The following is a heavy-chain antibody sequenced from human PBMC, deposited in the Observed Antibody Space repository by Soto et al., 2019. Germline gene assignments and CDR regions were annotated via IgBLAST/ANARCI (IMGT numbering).Heavy chain of an antibody. CDR1: GFTFSSYA. V-gene: IGHV3-23*01. Sequence: GGSLRLSCAASGFTFSSYAMSWVRQAPGKGLEWVSAISGSGGSTYYADSVKGRFTISRDNSKNTLYLQMNSLRAEDTAVYYCAVHPPWFGELYPLDYWGQGTLVTVSS. CDR3: AVHPPWFGELYPLDY. D-gene: IGHD3-10*01. J-gene: IGHJ4*02. CDR2: ISGSGGST.